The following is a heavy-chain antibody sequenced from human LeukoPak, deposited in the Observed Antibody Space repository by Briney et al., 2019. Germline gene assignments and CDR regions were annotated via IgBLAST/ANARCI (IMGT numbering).Heavy chain of an antibody. Sequence: SCKASGGTFSSYAISWVRQAPGKGLEWVSVIYSGGSTYYADSVKGRFTISRDNSKNTLYLQMNSLRAEDTAVYYCAREMREIAARPGAFDYWGQGTLVTVSS. D-gene: IGHD6-6*01. CDR3: AREMREIAARPGAFDY. V-gene: IGHV3-53*01. J-gene: IGHJ4*02. CDR1: GGTFSSYA. CDR2: IYSGGST.